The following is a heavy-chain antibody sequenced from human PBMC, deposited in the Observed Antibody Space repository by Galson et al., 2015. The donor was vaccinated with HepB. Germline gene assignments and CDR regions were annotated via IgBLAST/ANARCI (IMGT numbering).Heavy chain of an antibody. J-gene: IGHJ4*02. Sequence: ETLSLTCAVYGGSFSGYYWSWIRQPPGRGLEWIGEINHSTSTNYNPSLKSRVTISVDTSKNQFSLKLTSVTAADTAMYYCARGHDYGDYGFSSKSTYYFDYWGRGALVTVSS. V-gene: IGHV4-34*01. D-gene: IGHD4-17*01. CDR3: ARGHDYGDYGFSSKSTYYFDY. CDR2: INHSTST. CDR1: GGSFSGYY.